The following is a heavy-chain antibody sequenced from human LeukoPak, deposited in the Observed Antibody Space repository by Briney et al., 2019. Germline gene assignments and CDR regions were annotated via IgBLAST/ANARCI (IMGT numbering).Heavy chain of an antibody. V-gene: IGHV4-30-4*08. J-gene: IGHJ4*02. CDR3: ARKIDPGPYYFDY. CDR1: GGSLSSGDYY. Sequence: PSETLSLTCTVPGGSLSSGDYYWRWIRQPPGKGLEWIGYIYYSGSTYYNPSLKSRVTISVDTSKNQFSLKLSSVTAADTAVYYCARKIDPGPYYFDYWGQGTLVTVSS. CDR2: IYYSGST.